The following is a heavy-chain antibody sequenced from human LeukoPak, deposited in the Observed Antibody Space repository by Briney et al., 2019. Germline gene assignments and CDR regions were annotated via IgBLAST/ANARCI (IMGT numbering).Heavy chain of an antibody. CDR2: ISSSSSHI. CDR1: GFTFSRYC. V-gene: IGHV3-21*01. D-gene: IGHD6-13*01. CDR3: AKRPLKTYHVAATALHFVY. J-gene: IGHJ4*02. Sequence: GGTLRLSCAASGFTFSRYCMNWVRQAPGKGLEWVSLISSSSSHIHYADSVRGRFTISRANAKHSLYLQMKSLRAEETAVYYCAKRPLKTYHVAATALHFVYWGQGSLVTVSS.